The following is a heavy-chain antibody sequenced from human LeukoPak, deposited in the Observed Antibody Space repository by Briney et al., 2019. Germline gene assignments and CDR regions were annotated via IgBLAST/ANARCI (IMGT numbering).Heavy chain of an antibody. Sequence: GGSLRLSCAASGFTFSSYGMHWVRQAPGKGLEWVANIKQDGSEKYYVDSVKGRFTIPRDNAKNSLYLQMNSLRAEDTAVYYCARQHGDAFDIWGQGTMVTVSS. CDR3: ARQHGDAFDI. CDR2: IKQDGSEK. J-gene: IGHJ3*02. V-gene: IGHV3-7*01. CDR1: GFTFSSYG.